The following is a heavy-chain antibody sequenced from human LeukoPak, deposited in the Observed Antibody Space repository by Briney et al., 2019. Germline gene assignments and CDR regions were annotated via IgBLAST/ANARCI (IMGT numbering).Heavy chain of an antibody. CDR1: GGTFSSYA. J-gene: IGHJ4*02. CDR3: ARYSGSYYYGSYYFDY. D-gene: IGHD1-26*01. V-gene: IGHV1-69*13. Sequence: GASVKVSCKASGGTFSSYAISWVRQAPGQGLVWMGGIIPIFGTANYAQKFQGRVTITADESTSTAYMELSSLRSDDTAVYYCARYSGSYYYGSYYFDYWGQGTLVTVSS. CDR2: IIPIFGTA.